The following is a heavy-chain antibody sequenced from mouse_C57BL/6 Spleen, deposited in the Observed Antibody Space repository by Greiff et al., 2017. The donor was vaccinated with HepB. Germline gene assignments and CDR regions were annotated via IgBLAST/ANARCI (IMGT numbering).Heavy chain of an antibody. CDR2: IYPGDGDT. Sequence: QVQLKESGPELVKPGASVKISCKASGYAFSSSWMNWVKQRPGNGLEWIGRIYPGDGDTNYNGKFKGKATLTADKSSSTAYMQLSSLTSEDSAVYFCARGQLRLLAYWGQGTLVTVSA. V-gene: IGHV1-82*01. CDR1: GYAFSSSW. D-gene: IGHD3-2*02. J-gene: IGHJ3*01. CDR3: ARGQLRLLAY.